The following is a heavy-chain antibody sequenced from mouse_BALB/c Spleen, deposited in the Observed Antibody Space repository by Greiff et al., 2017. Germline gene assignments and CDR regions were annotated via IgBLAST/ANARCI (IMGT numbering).Heavy chain of an antibody. CDR3: ARGITTATWFAY. CDR1: GYSITSDYA. D-gene: IGHD1-2*01. V-gene: IGHV3-2*02. CDR2: ISYSGST. J-gene: IGHJ3*01. Sequence: EVKLMESGPGLVKPSQSLSLTCTVTGYSITSDYAWNWIRQFPGNKLEWMGYISYSGSTSYNPSLKSRISITRDTSKNQFFLQLNSVTTEDTATYYCARGITTATWFAYWGQGTLVTVSA.